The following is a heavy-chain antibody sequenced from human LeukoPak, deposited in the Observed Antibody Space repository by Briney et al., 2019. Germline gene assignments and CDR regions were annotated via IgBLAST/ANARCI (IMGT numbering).Heavy chain of an antibody. V-gene: IGHV3-30*18. CDR1: GFIFSSYG. Sequence: PGRSLRLSCAASGFIFSSYGIHWVRQAPGKGLEGVAVISNTGSNKYYADSVKGRFTVSRDNSKNTAYLQINSLRTEDTAVYYCAKWGSGYYFDYWGQGTLVTVPS. J-gene: IGHJ4*02. CDR2: ISNTGSNK. D-gene: IGHD3-16*01. CDR3: AKWGSGYYFDY.